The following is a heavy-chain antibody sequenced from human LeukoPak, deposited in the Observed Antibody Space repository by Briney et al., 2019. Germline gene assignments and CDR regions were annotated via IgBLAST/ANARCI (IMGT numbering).Heavy chain of an antibody. CDR1: GFTFSSYA. J-gene: IGHJ6*02. V-gene: IGHV3-23*01. D-gene: IGHD3-22*01. CDR2: ISGSGGDT. CDR3: AKVRSDSTGYYYTYYYYGMDV. Sequence: GGSLRLSCAASGFTFSSYAMSWVRQAPGKGLEWVSGISGSGGDTYYADSVKGRFTVSRDNSKSTLYLQMISLRAEDTAVYYCAKVRSDSTGYYYTYYYYGMDVWGQGTTVTVSS.